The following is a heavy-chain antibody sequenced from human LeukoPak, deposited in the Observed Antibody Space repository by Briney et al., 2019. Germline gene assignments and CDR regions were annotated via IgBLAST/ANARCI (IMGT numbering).Heavy chain of an antibody. CDR2: ISAYNGNT. J-gene: IGHJ4*02. D-gene: IGHD3-10*01. CDR1: GYTFTSYG. Sequence: ASVKVSCKASGYTFTSYGISWVRQAPGQGLAGMGWISAYNGNTNYAQKLQGRVTMTTDTSTSTAYMELRSLRSDDTAVYDCARVLLWFGESPAYFDYWGQGTLVTVSS. CDR3: ARVLLWFGESPAYFDY. V-gene: IGHV1-18*01.